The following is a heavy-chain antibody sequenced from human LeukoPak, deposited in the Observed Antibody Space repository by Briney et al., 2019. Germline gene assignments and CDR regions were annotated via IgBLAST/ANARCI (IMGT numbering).Heavy chain of an antibody. CDR2: ISAYNGNT. V-gene: IGHV1-18*01. J-gene: IGHJ6*02. D-gene: IGHD1-20*01. Sequence: GASVKVSCKGSGYTFTSYGISWVRQAPGHGLEWMGWISAYNGNTNYAQKLHGRVTMTTDTSTSTAYMELRSLRSDDTAVYYCARARITGPVPYYSYYGMDVWGQGTTVTVSS. CDR1: GYTFTSYG. CDR3: ARARITGPVPYYSYYGMDV.